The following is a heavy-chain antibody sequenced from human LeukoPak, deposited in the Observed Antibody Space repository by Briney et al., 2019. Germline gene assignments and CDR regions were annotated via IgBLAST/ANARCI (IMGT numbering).Heavy chain of an antibody. CDR2: ISSSSGYI. V-gene: IGHV3-21*01. CDR3: ARGTPTTRDFDS. D-gene: IGHD4-11*01. Sequence: GGSLRLSCVASGFTFSSYSMNWVRQAPGKGLEWVSSISSSSGYIYYADSLKGRFTISRDNAKNSLYLQMNSLRAEDTALYYCARGTPTTRDFDSWGQGTLVTVSS. CDR1: GFTFSSYS. J-gene: IGHJ4*02.